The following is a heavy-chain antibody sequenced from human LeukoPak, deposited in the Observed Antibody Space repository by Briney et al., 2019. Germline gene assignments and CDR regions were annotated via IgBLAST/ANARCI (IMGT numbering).Heavy chain of an antibody. CDR1: GGSISSSDYY. CDR2: IFYTGST. V-gene: IGHV4-39*01. J-gene: IGHJ4*02. Sequence: SETLSLTCTVSGGSISSSDYYWVWIRQPPGKGLEWIANIFYTGSTYYNPSLKSRVTTSVDTSKNQFSLKVNSVTAADTAVYYRARRGLDWSVFDYWGLGTLVTVSS. D-gene: IGHD3/OR15-3a*01. CDR3: ARRGLDWSVFDY.